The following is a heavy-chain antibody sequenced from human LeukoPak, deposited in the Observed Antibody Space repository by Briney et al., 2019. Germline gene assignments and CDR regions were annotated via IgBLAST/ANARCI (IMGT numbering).Heavy chain of an antibody. V-gene: IGHV4-59*01. CDR2: IYYSGST. CDR1: GDSISSYY. J-gene: IGHJ4*02. CDR3: ARDRSLGIIDY. D-gene: IGHD3-16*01. Sequence: SETLSLTCIVSGDSISSYYWSWIRQPPGKGLEWIGYIYYSGSTNYNPSLKSRVTISVDASKNHFSLKLSSVTAADMAVYYCARDRSLGIIDYWGQGTLVTVSS.